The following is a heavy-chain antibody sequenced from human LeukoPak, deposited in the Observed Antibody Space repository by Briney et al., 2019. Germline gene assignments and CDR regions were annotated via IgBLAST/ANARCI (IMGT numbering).Heavy chain of an antibody. CDR1: GFTFDDYT. Sequence: SGGSLRLSCAASGFTFDDYTMHWVRQAPGKGLEWVAFIRYDGNNKNYADSVKGRFTISRDNSKNTLYLQMNSLRADDTAVYYCAKLISPYDYWGQGTLVLVSS. J-gene: IGHJ4*02. CDR2: IRYDGNNK. CDR3: AKLISPYDY. V-gene: IGHV3-30*02.